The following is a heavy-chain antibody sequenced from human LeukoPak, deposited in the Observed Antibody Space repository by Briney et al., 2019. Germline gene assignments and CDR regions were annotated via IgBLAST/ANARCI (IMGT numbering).Heavy chain of an antibody. CDR3: ARGFSH. CDR1: GGSFNNYY. V-gene: IGHV4-34*01. Sequence: SETLSLTCAVYGGSFNNYYWSWLRQPPGKGLEWIGEISHSGSTNYNPSLKSRVTVSLDTSRNQFSLKLGSVTAADTAVYYCARGFSHWGQGTLVTVSS. J-gene: IGHJ4*02. CDR2: ISHSGST.